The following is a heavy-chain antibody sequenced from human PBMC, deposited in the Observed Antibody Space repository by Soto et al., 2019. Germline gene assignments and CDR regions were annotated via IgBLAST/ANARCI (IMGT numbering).Heavy chain of an antibody. CDR1: GFTFSSYG. CDR3: ARDRSYGDYFSNLCY. D-gene: IGHD4-17*01. V-gene: IGHV3-33*01. J-gene: IGHJ4*02. Sequence: GGSLRLSCAASGFTFSSYGMHWVRQAPGKGLEWVAVIWYDGSNKYYADSVKGRFTISRDNSKNTLYLQMNSLRAEDTAVYYCARDRSYGDYFSNLCYWGQGTLVTVSS. CDR2: IWYDGSNK.